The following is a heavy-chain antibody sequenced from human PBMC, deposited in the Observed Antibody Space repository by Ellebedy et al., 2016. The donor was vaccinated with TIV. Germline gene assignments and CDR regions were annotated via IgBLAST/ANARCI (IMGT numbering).Heavy chain of an antibody. V-gene: IGHV3-74*01. Sequence: GESLKISCVASGFAFSTYWMHWVRQAPGKGLVWVSRINTDGSVTTYADSVKGRFTVSRDNAKNTLFLEMNSLRAEDTAVYYCAAPLRVGDYVIGNWFDSWGQGTLVTVSS. D-gene: IGHD4-17*01. CDR3: AAPLRVGDYVIGNWFDS. CDR2: INTDGSVT. CDR1: GFAFSTYW. J-gene: IGHJ5*01.